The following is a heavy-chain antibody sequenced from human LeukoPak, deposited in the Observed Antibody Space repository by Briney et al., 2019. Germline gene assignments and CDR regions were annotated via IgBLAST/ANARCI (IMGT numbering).Heavy chain of an antibody. D-gene: IGHD6-13*01. CDR1: GFTFSSYS. CDR2: ISSSSSYI. J-gene: IGHJ4*02. Sequence: PGGSLRLSCAASGFTFSSYSMNWVRQAPGKGLKWVSSISSSSSYIYYADSVKGRFTISRDDAKNSLYLQMNSLRAEDTAVYYCARDGRYSSSWPYFDYWGQGTLVTVSS. V-gene: IGHV3-21*01. CDR3: ARDGRYSSSWPYFDY.